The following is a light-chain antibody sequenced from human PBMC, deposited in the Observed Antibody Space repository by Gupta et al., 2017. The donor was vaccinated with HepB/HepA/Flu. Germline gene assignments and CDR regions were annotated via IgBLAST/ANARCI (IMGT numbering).Light chain of an antibody. CDR1: QSVLYSSNNKNY. CDR2: WAS. J-gene: IGKJ1*01. Sequence: DIVMTQSPDSLAVSLGERATINCKSSQSVLYSSNNKNYLAWYRHKPGQPPKLLIYWASTRESVVPDRFSGSGSGTDFTLTISILQAEDVAVYYCQQYFSTPPTFGQGTKVEIK. CDR3: QQYFSTPPT. V-gene: IGKV4-1*01.